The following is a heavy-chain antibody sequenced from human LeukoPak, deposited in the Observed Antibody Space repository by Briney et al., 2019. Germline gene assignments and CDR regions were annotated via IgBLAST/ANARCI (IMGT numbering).Heavy chain of an antibody. D-gene: IGHD3-3*01. V-gene: IGHV4-61*02. J-gene: IGHJ4*02. CDR3: ARDYDFWSGYFDY. CDR2: IYTSGST. Sequence: KPSETLSLTCTVSGGSISSGSYYWSWTRQPAGKGLEWIGRIYTSGSTNYNPSLKSRVTISVDTSKNQFSLKLSSVTAADTAVYYCARDYDFWSGYFDYWGQGTLVTVSS. CDR1: GGSISSGSYY.